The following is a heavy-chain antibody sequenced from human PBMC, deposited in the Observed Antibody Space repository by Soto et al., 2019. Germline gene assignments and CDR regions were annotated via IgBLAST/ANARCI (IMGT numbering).Heavy chain of an antibody. CDR2: ISYDGSNK. CDR3: ARAGEGSSGTYGGGDLDY. Sequence: QVQLVESGGGVVQPGRSLKLSCAASGFTFSSYAMNWVRQAPGKGLEWVAVISYDGSNKYYADSVKGRFTISRDNSKNTLYLQMNSLTAEDTAMFYCARAGEGSSGTYGGGDLDYWGQGTLVTVSA. J-gene: IGHJ4*02. CDR1: GFTFSSYA. V-gene: IGHV3-30-3*01. D-gene: IGHD1-26*01.